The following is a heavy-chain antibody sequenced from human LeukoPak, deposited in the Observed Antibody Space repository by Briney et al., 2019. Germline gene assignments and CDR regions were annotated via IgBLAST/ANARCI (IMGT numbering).Heavy chain of an antibody. CDR2: IKQDGSEK. V-gene: IGHV3-7*01. CDR1: GFTSSSFW. CDR3: ATSAARAIES. D-gene: IGHD6-25*01. Sequence: RRSLRPSCAASGFTSSSFWMSWVRQAPGKGRECVANIKQDGSEKYYVDSVRGRFTLSRDNAKNSLYLQMNSLRVEDTAVYYCATSAARAIESWGQGTLVTVSS. J-gene: IGHJ4*02.